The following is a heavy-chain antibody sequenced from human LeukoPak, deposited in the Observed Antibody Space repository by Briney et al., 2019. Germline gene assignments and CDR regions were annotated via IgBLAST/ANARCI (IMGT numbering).Heavy chain of an antibody. Sequence: ASVKVSCKASGYTFTGYYMHWVRQAPGQGLEWMGWINPNSGGTNYAQKFQGRVTMTRDTSISTAYMELSRLRSDDAAVYYCARDPTVYDSSGFGGDYWGQGTLVTVSS. CDR2: INPNSGGT. V-gene: IGHV1-2*02. CDR1: GYTFTGYY. J-gene: IGHJ4*02. CDR3: ARDPTVYDSSGFGGDY. D-gene: IGHD3-22*01.